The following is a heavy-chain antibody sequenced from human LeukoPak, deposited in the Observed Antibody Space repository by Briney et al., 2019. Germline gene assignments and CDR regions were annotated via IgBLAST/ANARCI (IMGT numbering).Heavy chain of an antibody. CDR3: ARRVATDFHFDY. J-gene: IGHJ4*02. CDR2: IYSGGNT. Sequence: GGSPRLSCAASGFTVSSNYMGWVRQAPGRGLEWVSVIYSGGNTYYADSVKGRFTISRDNSKNTLYLQMNSLRAEDTAVYYCARRVATDFHFDYWGQGTLVTVSS. V-gene: IGHV3-66*04. CDR1: GFTVSSNY. D-gene: IGHD5-12*01.